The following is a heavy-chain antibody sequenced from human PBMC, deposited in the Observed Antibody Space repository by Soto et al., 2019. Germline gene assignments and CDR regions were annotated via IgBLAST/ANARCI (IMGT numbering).Heavy chain of an antibody. V-gene: IGHV4-59*01. CDR2: IYYSGST. CDR1: GGSISSYY. J-gene: IGHJ5*02. CDR3: ARDDRVRGVTRGFDP. D-gene: IGHD3-10*01. Sequence: SETLFLTCTVSGGSISSYYWSWIRQPPGKGLEWIGYIYYSGSTNYNPSLKSRVTISVDTSKNQFSLKLSSVTAADTAVYYCARDDRVRGVTRGFDPWGQGTLVTVSS.